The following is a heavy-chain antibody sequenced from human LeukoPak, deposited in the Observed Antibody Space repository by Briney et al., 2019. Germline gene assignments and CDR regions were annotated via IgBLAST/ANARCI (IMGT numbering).Heavy chain of an antibody. CDR2: IYTSGST. CDR3: ARALAAAGHFDY. V-gene: IGHV4-4*07. Sequence: SETLSLTCTVSGGSISSYYWSWIRQPAGKVLEWIGRIYTSGSTNYNPSLKSRVTISVDTSKNQFSLKLSSVTAADTAVYYCARALAAAGHFDYWGQGTLVTVSS. J-gene: IGHJ4*02. CDR1: GGSISSYY. D-gene: IGHD6-13*01.